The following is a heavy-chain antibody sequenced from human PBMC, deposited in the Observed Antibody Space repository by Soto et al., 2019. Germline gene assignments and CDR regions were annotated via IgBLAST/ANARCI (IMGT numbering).Heavy chain of an antibody. J-gene: IGHJ6*02. CDR3: ASPHRSSSDYYYYGMDV. CDR1: GGTFSSYA. D-gene: IGHD6-6*01. CDR2: IIPIFGTA. Sequence: QVQLVQSGAEVKKPGSSVKVSCKASGGTFSSYAISWVRQAPGQGLEWMGGIIPIFGTANYAQKFQGSVTITADESTSTAYMELSSLRSEDTAVYYCASPHRSSSDYYYYGMDVWGQGTTVTVSS. V-gene: IGHV1-69*01.